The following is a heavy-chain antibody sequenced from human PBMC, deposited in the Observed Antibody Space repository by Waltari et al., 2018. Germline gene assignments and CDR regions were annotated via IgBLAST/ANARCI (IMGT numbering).Heavy chain of an antibody. CDR3: ASGYSSSSLDY. Sequence: EVQLVESGGGLVKPGGSVRRSCAASGFTFGIYNMNWVRQAPGKGLEWVSSISASSTYIYYADSMKGRFTISRDNAKNSLYLQMNSLRAEDTAVYYCASGYSSSSLDYWGQGTLVTVSS. CDR2: ISASSTYI. D-gene: IGHD6-6*01. CDR1: GFTFGIYN. V-gene: IGHV3-21*01. J-gene: IGHJ4*02.